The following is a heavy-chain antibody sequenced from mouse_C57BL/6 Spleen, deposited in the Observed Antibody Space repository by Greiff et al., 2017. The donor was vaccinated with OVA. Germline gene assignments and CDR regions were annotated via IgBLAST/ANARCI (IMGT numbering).Heavy chain of an antibody. V-gene: IGHV8-12*01. Sequence: QVTLKVSGPGILQSSQTLSLTCSFSGFSLSTSGMGVSWIRQPSGKGLEWLAHIYWDDDKRYNPSLKSRLTLSKDTSRNQVFLKITSVDTADTATYYCARRFTTVVARRYYAMDYWGQGTSVTVSS. CDR3: ARRFTTVVARRYYAMDY. D-gene: IGHD1-1*01. CDR2: IYWDDDK. J-gene: IGHJ4*01. CDR1: GFSLSTSGMG.